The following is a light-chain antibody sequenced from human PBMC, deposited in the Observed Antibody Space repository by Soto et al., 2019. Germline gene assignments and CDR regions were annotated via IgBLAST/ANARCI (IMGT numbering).Light chain of an antibody. V-gene: IGLV2-23*01. Sequence: QSALTQPAAVYGSPGQSITISCTGTSSDAGNYNFVSWCKQHPGKAPKVIIYEDSTRPSGVSNRISGSKTGNTASLTISGLKDEDEAGYYCCSYAGSRSSWVFGGVTKLTVL. J-gene: IGLJ3*02. CDR3: CSYAGSRSSWV. CDR2: EDS. CDR1: SSDAGNYNF.